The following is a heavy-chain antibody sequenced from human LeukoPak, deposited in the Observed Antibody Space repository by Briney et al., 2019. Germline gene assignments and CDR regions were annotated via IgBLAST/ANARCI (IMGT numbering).Heavy chain of an antibody. J-gene: IGHJ5*02. D-gene: IGHD4-17*01. CDR1: GYTFTGYY. Sequence: ASVKVSCKASGYTFTGYYMHWVRQAPGQGLEWMGWINPNSGGTNYAQKFQGRVTMTRDTSISTAYMELSRLRSDDTAVYYCARSERTVTISNWFDPWGQGTLVTVSS. V-gene: IGHV1-2*02. CDR2: INPNSGGT. CDR3: ARSERTVTISNWFDP.